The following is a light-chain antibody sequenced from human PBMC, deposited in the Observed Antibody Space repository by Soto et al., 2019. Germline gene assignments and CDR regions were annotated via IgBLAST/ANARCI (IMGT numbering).Light chain of an antibody. CDR1: QSVSSSY. Sequence: IMLTPPPATVSVIPGERATLSCRASQSVSSSYLAWNQKTRGQAPRLLIYGASSRATGIPDRFSGSGSGTDFTLTISRLEPEDFAVYYCQQYGSSRTFGQGTKVDIK. V-gene: IGKV3-20*01. J-gene: IGKJ1*01. CDR2: GAS. CDR3: QQYGSSRT.